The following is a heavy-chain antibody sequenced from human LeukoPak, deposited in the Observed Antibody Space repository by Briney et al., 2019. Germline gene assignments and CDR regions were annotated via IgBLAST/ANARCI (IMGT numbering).Heavy chain of an antibody. J-gene: IGHJ4*02. CDR2: ISSSGGTM. Sequence: GGSLRLSCAASGFTFRSNEMNWVRQAPRKGLEWVSYISSSGGTMFYADSVKGRFTISRDNAKNSVYLQMNSLRAEDTAVYYCAKDSLDYWGQGTLVTVSS. CDR1: GFTFRSNE. CDR3: AKDSLDY. V-gene: IGHV3-48*03.